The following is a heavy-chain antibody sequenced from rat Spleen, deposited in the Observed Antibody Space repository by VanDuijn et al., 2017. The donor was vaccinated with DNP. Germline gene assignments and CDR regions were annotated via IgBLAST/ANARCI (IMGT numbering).Heavy chain of an antibody. CDR3: ARHRTIMPYYYAMDA. V-gene: IGHV5-7*01. J-gene: IGHJ4*01. Sequence: EVQLVESDGGLVQPGRSLKLSCAASGFTFNDYYMAWVRQAPKKGLEWVATISSDGSDTYYRDSVKGRFTISRDNAQSTLYLQMDSLRSEDTATYYCARHRTIMPYYYAMDAWGQGASVTVSS. CDR2: ISSDGSDT. D-gene: IGHD1-12*01. CDR1: GFTFNDYY.